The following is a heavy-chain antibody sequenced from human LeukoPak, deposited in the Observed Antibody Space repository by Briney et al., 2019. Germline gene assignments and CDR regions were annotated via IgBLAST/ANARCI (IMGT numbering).Heavy chain of an antibody. CDR1: GFIFSNYA. J-gene: IGHJ4*02. V-gene: IGHV3-23*01. CDR3: ARGAGAYGDRYLAY. D-gene: IGHD2-21*02. CDR2: VSASGGST. Sequence: GGSLRLSCAASGFIFSNYAMSWVRRAPGKGLEWVSVVSASGGSTDYADSVKGRFTMSRDNSRNTLYLQMNSLRAEDTAVYYCARGAGAYGDRYLAYWGQGTLVTVSS.